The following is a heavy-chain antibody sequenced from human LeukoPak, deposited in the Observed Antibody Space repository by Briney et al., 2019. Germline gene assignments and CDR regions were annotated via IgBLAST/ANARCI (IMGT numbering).Heavy chain of an antibody. CDR1: GFTFSSYS. V-gene: IGHV3-21*01. Sequence: GGSLRLSCAASGFTFSSYSMNWVRQAPGKGLEWVSSISSSSSYIYYADAVKGRFTISRDNAKNSLYLQMNSLRAEDTALYYCARDEGSYGSGSYSSLWGQGTLVTVSS. CDR2: ISSSSSYI. D-gene: IGHD3-10*01. CDR3: ARDEGSYGSGSYSSL. J-gene: IGHJ4*02.